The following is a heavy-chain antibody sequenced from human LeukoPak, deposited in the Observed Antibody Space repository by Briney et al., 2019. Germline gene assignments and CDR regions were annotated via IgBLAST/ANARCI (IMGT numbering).Heavy chain of an antibody. CDR3: ARELRPYYYDSSGYLAYYYGMDV. D-gene: IGHD3-22*01. CDR1: GYTFTSYD. J-gene: IGHJ6*02. CDR2: IIPIFGTA. V-gene: IGHV1-69*13. Sequence: SVKVSCKASGYTFTSYDINWVRQAPGQGLEWMGGIIPIFGTANYAQKFQGRVTITADESTSTAYMELSSLRSEDTAVYYCARELRPYYYDSSGYLAYYYGMDVWGQGTTVTVSS.